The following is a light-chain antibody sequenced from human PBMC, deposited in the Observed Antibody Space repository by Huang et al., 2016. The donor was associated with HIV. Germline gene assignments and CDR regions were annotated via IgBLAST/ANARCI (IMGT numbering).Light chain of an antibody. CDR3: QQLRSYPLT. CDR2: DAS. J-gene: IGKJ4*01. CDR1: QGISSS. Sequence: IQLTQSPSSLSASIGDRVTITCRASQGISSSLAWYQQKPGTAPNLLICDASSLRSGVPSRFSGSRSGTVFTLSISSLQPEDFATYFCQQLRSYPLTFGGGTRVEIK. V-gene: IGKV1-9*01.